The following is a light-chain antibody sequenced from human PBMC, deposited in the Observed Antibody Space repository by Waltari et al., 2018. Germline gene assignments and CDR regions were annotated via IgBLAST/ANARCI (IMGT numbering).Light chain of an antibody. CDR1: RSNIGAGYD. J-gene: IGLJ2*01. Sequence: QSVLTQPPSVSGAPGQRVTISCTGSRSNIGAGYDVPWYQQLTGTAPKLLIYGDSKRPAGVPDRFSGSRSGTSASLAITGLQAEDEADYYCQSYDSSLSGWGVFGGGTKLTVL. CDR2: GDS. V-gene: IGLV1-40*01. CDR3: QSYDSSLSGWGV.